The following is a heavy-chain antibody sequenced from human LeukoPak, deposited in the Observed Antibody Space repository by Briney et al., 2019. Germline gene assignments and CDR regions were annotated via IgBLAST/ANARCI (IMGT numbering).Heavy chain of an antibody. J-gene: IGHJ5*02. CDR3: AREAVTNNWFDP. V-gene: IGHV4-34*01. D-gene: IGHD4-17*01. CDR1: GGSFSGYY. Sequence: SETLSLTCAVYGGSFSGYYWSWIRQPPGKGLEWIGEINHSGSTNYNPSLKSRVTISVDTSKNQFSLKLSSVTAADTAVYYCAREAVTNNWFDPWGQGTLVTVSS. CDR2: INHSGST.